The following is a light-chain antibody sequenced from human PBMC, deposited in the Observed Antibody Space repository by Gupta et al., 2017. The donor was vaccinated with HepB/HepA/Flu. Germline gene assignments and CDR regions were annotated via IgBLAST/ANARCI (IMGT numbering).Light chain of an antibody. V-gene: IGLV3-21*02. Sequence: YVVTQPLPVSVAPGVTVQITTWGNYIGSKSVHWYQQKPGLAPELVVLDNSDRPSGIPERFSGSNSWNTATLTISRVEAGDEADYYCQVWHKDIDDLYVFGTGTKVTVL. CDR3: QVWHKDIDDLYV. CDR1: YIGSKS. CDR2: DNS. J-gene: IGLJ1*01.